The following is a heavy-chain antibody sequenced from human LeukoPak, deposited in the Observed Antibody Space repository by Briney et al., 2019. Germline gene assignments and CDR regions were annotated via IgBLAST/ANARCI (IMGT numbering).Heavy chain of an antibody. D-gene: IGHD6-19*01. V-gene: IGHV3-23*01. CDR3: AKPDGSGWSLFDY. CDR1: GFTFSSYA. J-gene: IGHJ4*02. CDR2: ISGSGGST. Sequence: GGSLRLSCAASGFTFSSYAMSWVRQAPGKGLEWVSAISGSGGSTYYADSVKGRFTISRDNSKNTLYLQMNTLRAEDTAVYYCAKPDGSGWSLFDYWGQGTLVTVSS.